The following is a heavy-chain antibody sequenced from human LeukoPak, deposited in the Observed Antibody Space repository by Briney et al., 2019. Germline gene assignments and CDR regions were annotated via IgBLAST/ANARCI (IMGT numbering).Heavy chain of an antibody. CDR2: IYTSGSS. Sequence: SETLSLTCTVSGGSISSYYWSWIRQPAGKGLEWIGRIYTSGSSNYNPSLKSRVTMSVATSKHQLSLKLTSLTAADTAVSYCARDSSSGFDSWGKGTLVTVSS. CDR3: ARDSSSGFDS. J-gene: IGHJ4*02. D-gene: IGHD6-6*01. CDR1: GGSISSYY. V-gene: IGHV4-4*07.